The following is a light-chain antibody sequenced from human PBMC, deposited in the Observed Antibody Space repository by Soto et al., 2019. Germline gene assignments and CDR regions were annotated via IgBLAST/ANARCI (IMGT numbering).Light chain of an antibody. CDR2: DAS. V-gene: IGKV3D-15*01. CDR1: QSVSYN. Sequence: ETVMTQSPATLSVSPGDRATLSCSASQSVSYNLAWYQQKPGQAPRLLIYDASTRATGIPARFSGSASGTEFTLTISSLLSEDFAVYYCQQYNNWPLTFGGWTKVEMK. CDR3: QQYNNWPLT. J-gene: IGKJ4*01.